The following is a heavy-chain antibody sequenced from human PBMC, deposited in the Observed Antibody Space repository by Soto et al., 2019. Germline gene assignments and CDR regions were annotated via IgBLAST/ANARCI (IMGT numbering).Heavy chain of an antibody. D-gene: IGHD6-13*01. CDR2: ISGSGGST. Sequence: HPGGSLRLSCSASGFTFSSYAMSWLRQAPGKGLEWVSAISGSGGSTYYADSVKGRFTISRDNSKNTLYLQMNSLRAEDTAVYYCAKEGASIWYPENRPIDYLGQGNLLTVSS. V-gene: IGHV3-23*01. J-gene: IGHJ4*02. CDR1: GFTFSSYA. CDR3: AKEGASIWYPENRPIDY.